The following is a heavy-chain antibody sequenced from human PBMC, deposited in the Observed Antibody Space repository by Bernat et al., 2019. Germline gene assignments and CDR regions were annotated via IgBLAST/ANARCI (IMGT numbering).Heavy chain of an antibody. CDR3: AHRRPGYNSGWNEGDFDH. V-gene: IGHV2-5*02. Sequence: QITLKESGPTLVKPTQTVTLTCNFSGFSLTTNGVGVGWLRQPPGQALEWLALIYWDDDKRYSPSLRSRLSITKDTSKNQVVLTMSNMDPVDTATYYCAHRRPGYNSGWNEGDFDHWGQGTLVTVSS. CDR1: GFSLTTNGVG. D-gene: IGHD6-19*01. CDR2: IYWDDDK. J-gene: IGHJ4*02.